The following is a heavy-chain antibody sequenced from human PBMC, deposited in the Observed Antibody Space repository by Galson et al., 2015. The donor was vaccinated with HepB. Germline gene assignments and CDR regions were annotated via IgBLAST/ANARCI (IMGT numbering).Heavy chain of an antibody. V-gene: IGHV3-53*01. CDR2: LYSGDST. CDR1: GFTVSSNY. CDR3: ARFNGGKAGVDY. Sequence: SLRLSCAASGFTVSSNYMSWVRQAPGKGLEWVSVLYSGDSTHYADSVKGRFTISRDNSKNTLYLQMNSLRAEDTAVYYRARFNGGKAGVDYWGQGTLVTVSS. J-gene: IGHJ4*02. D-gene: IGHD2-15*01.